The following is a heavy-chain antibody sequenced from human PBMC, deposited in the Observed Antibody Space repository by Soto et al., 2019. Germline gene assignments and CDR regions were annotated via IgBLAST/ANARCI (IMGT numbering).Heavy chain of an antibody. V-gene: IGHV3-21*01. Sequence: GGSLRLSFEASGFTLSGYVMNWVRQAPGKGLEWVSSISSSSSYIYYADSVKGRFTISRDNAKNSLYLQMNSLRAEDTAVYYCARGVGPTTNAYFDYWAQGTMVTVSS. CDR2: ISSSSSYI. CDR3: ARGVGPTTNAYFDY. J-gene: IGHJ4*02. CDR1: GFTLSGYV. D-gene: IGHD1-26*01.